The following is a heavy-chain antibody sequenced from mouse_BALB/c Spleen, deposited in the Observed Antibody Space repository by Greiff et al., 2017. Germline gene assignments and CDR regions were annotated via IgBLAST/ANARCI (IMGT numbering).Heavy chain of an antibody. V-gene: IGHV5-9-3*01. J-gene: IGHJ4*01. CDR1: GFTFSSYA. CDR2: ISSGGSYT. CDR3: ARQGDGNYYAMDY. Sequence: EVNVVESGGGLVKPGGSLKLSCAASGFTFSSYAMSWVRQTPEKRLEWVATISSGGSYTYYPDSVKGRFTISRDNAKNTLYLQMSSLRSEDTAMYYCARQGDGNYYAMDYWGQGTSVTVSS. D-gene: IGHD2-1*01.